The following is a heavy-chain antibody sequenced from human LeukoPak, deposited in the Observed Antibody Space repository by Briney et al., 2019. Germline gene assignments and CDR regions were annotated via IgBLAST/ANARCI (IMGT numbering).Heavy chain of an antibody. V-gene: IGHV4-61*02. CDR1: GGSISSSSYY. J-gene: IGHJ6*03. CDR2: IYTSGST. CDR3: ARGGDSRTGYYYYYMDV. Sequence: PSETLSLTCTVSGGSISSSSYYWGWIRQPAGKGLEWIGRIYTSGSTNYNPSLKSRVTMSVDTSKNQFSLKLSSVTAADTAVYYCARGGDSRTGYYYYYMDVWGKGTTVTVSS. D-gene: IGHD2-21*02.